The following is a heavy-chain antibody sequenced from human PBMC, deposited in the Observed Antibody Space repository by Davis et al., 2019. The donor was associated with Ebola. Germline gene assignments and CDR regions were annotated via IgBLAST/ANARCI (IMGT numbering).Heavy chain of an antibody. D-gene: IGHD6-13*01. CDR2: ISAHSDST. CDR1: GYTVTSYG. J-gene: IGHJ3*02. Sequence: ASVKVSCKASGYTVTSYGISWVRQAPGQGLEWIGWISAHSDSTNYAQRVQGRVFMTKDTSTSTAYMELRSLRSDNTAVYYCARDLYTSSWYPDAFDIWGQGTMVTVSS. CDR3: ARDLYTSSWYPDAFDI. V-gene: IGHV1-18*01.